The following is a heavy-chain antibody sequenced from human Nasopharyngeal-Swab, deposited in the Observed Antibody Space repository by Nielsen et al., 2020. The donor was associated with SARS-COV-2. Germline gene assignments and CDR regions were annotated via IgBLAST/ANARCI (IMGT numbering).Heavy chain of an antibody. CDR3: ARDFGRGAMINWLDP. Sequence: ASEVSCKTSGYTFMNYVIVWVRQAPGQGLQWRGWISVYNGHTNYAQHLQGRVTLTTDTSTNTAYMELRNLRFDDTATYYCARDFGRGAMINWLDPWGQGTLVTVSS. D-gene: IGHD3-3*01. J-gene: IGHJ5*02. CDR2: ISVYNGHT. CDR1: GYTFMNYV. V-gene: IGHV1-18*01.